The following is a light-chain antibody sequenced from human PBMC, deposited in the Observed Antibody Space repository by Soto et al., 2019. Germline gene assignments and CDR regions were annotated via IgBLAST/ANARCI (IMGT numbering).Light chain of an antibody. CDR1: QEISGY. CDR2: GVS. V-gene: IGKV1-9*01. Sequence: IHLTQSPSSLSASVGDRVTITCRASQEISGYLAWYQQTPGKAPKLLIYGVSTLQDGVSSRFSGRGSGTDFSLTISSLQPEDFATCYCQHLHWAFGPGT. J-gene: IGKJ1*01. CDR3: QHLHWA.